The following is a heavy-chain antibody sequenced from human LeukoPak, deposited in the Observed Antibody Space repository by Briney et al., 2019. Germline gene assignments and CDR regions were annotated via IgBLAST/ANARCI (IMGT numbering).Heavy chain of an antibody. Sequence: TSETLSLTCAVYGGSFSGYYWSWIRQPPGKGLEWIGEINHSGSTNYNPSLKSRVTISADTSKNQFSLKLSSVTAADTAVYYCARANREEYSSSWKTKINWFDPWGQGTLVTVSS. J-gene: IGHJ5*02. CDR1: GGSFSGYY. CDR2: INHSGST. D-gene: IGHD6-13*01. V-gene: IGHV4-34*01. CDR3: ARANREEYSSSWKTKINWFDP.